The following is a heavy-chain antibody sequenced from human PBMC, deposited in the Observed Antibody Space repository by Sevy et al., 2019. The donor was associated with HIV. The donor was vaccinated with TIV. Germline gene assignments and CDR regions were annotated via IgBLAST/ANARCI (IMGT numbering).Heavy chain of an antibody. CDR2: IKQDGSVK. D-gene: IGHD6-13*01. Sequence: GGSLRLSCVASGFTLNSYWMSWVRQAPGKGLEWVANIKQDGSVKYYVNSVKGRFTISRDNARNLLYLQMNSLRVEDTALYYCVRAIAADGSFWGQGTTVTVSS. CDR1: GFTLNSYW. J-gene: IGHJ6*02. V-gene: IGHV3-7*01. CDR3: VRAIAADGSF.